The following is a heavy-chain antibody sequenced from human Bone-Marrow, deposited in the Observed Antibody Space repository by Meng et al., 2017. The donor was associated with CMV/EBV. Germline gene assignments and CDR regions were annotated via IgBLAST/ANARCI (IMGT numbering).Heavy chain of an antibody. CDR3: TTDALNYGVYGMDV. J-gene: IGHJ6*02. V-gene: IGHV3-15*01. Sequence: GGSLRLSCAASGFTFSNAWMSWVRQAPGKGLEWVGRIKSKTDGGTTDYAAPVKGRFTISRDDSKNTLYLQMNSLKTEDTAVYYCTTDALNYGVYGMDVWGQRTTVTVSS. D-gene: IGHD3-16*01. CDR2: IKSKTDGGTT. CDR1: GFTFSNAW.